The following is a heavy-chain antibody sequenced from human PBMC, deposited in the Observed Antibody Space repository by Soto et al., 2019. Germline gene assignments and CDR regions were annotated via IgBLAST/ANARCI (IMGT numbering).Heavy chain of an antibody. J-gene: IGHJ6*02. CDR2: IXXYXGXX. V-gene: IGHV1-18*01. CDR1: GYGFTSYG. D-gene: IGHD2-8*02. CDR3: GRCRTDSYAMDV. Sequence: ASVKVSWKASGYGFTSYGIASVRQAPGQGPXWMXXIXXYXGXXXYXXXVKGRVVMTTEISTNTVYVALRSLRSEDSAMYYCGRCRTDSYAMDVWGQGTTVTVSS.